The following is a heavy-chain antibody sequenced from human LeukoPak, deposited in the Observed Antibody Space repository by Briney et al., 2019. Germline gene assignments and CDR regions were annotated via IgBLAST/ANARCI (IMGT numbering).Heavy chain of an antibody. D-gene: IGHD4-17*01. Sequence: SVTLSLTCTVSGGSISSGGYYWSWIRQHPGKGLEWIGYISYSGSTYYNPSLKSRVTISVDTSKNQFSLKLSSVTAADTAVYYCARAQKGTTSLAYWGQGTLVTVSS. CDR3: ARAQKGTTSLAY. CDR1: GGSISSGGYY. J-gene: IGHJ4*02. V-gene: IGHV4-31*03. CDR2: ISYSGST.